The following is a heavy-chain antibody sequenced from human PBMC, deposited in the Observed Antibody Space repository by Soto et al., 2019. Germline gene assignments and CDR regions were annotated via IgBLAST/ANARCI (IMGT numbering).Heavy chain of an antibody. CDR1: GGSISSSNW. CDR2: IYHSGST. CDR3: ARGGYYYYGMDV. Sequence: QVQLQESGPGLVKPSGTLSLTCAVSGGSISSSNWWSWVRQPPGKGLEWIGEIYHSGSTNYNPSLKRRVPISGDKSKHQFSPKLSSVTGADTAVYYCARGGYYYYGMDVWGQGTTVTVSS. J-gene: IGHJ6*02. V-gene: IGHV4-4*02. D-gene: IGHD3-16*01.